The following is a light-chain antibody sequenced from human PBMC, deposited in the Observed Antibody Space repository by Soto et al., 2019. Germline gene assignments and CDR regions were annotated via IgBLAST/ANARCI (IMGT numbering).Light chain of an antibody. CDR2: DND. CDR1: SSNIGDNY. CDR3: GTWDSSLSVAV. V-gene: IGLV1-51*01. J-gene: IGLJ7*01. Sequence: QSELTQPPSVSAAAGQKVTISCSGSSSNIGDNYVSWYQQVPGTAPKLLISDNDQRSSGTPDRFSAYKSGTSATLGITGLQTGDEADYYCGTWDSSLSVAVFGGGTQLTVL.